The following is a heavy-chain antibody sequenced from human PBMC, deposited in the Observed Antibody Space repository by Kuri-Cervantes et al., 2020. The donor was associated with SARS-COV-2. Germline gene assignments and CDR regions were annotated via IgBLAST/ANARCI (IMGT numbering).Heavy chain of an antibody. V-gene: IGHV5-10-1*01. CDR2: IDPGDSYI. D-gene: IGHD1-14*01. J-gene: IGHJ4*02. CDR3: AREGNRGIHLHLDS. Sequence: GESLKISCKGSAHNFTNSWINWVRQMPGKGLEWMVRIDPGDSYIDYSPSFQGHVTVSVDKTVSTAYLQWSSLQASDTAMYYCAREGNRGIHLHLDSWGQGTLVTVSS. CDR1: AHNFTNSW.